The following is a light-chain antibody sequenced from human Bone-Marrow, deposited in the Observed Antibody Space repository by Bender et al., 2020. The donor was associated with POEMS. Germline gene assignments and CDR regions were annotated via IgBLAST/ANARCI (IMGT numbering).Light chain of an antibody. J-gene: IGLJ2*01. CDR1: SSDLGASKY. CDR2: DVG. Sequence: QSALTQPPSASGSPGQSVTFSCTGPSSDLGASKYVSWYQQHPCNAPKLIIYDVGARPSGVPDRFSGCKSGNTNSLTYSGLRAEDEADNYCCSYAGSNPVVCVGVANLTVL. CDR3: CSYAGSNPVV. V-gene: IGLV2-8*01.